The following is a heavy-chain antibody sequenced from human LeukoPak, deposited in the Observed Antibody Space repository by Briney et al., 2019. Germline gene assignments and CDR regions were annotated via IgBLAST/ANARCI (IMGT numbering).Heavy chain of an antibody. CDR3: AKQSAGSAAWYSLHYDF. J-gene: IGHJ4*02. CDR1: GFTLSSYA. Sequence: GGSLRLSCAASGFTLSSYAMTWVRQAPGRGLEWVSSVDGGGGGTYYADSVKGRFTISIDNSKYTLYVQMNGLRAAETAVYFCAKQSAGSAAWYSLHYDFWRKGTLVTVSS. CDR2: VDGGGGGT. V-gene: IGHV3-23*01. D-gene: IGHD6-13*01.